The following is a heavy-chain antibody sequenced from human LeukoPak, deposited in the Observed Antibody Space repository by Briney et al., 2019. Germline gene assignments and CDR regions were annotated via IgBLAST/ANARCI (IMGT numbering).Heavy chain of an antibody. Sequence: GGSLRLSCAASGFAVSISYMNWIRQSPEKGLEWVSIIHNDGSTYYAESVKGRFTVSRDNSKNTVSLQTDSLRVDDTGIYYCARGFLQLTPYYFDYWGQGALVTVSS. CDR1: GFAVSISY. CDR3: ARGFLQLTPYYFDY. CDR2: IHNDGST. J-gene: IGHJ4*02. D-gene: IGHD1-1*01. V-gene: IGHV3-66*01.